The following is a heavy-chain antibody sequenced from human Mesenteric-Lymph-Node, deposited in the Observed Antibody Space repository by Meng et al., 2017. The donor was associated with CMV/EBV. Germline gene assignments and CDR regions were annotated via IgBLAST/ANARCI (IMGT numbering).Heavy chain of an antibody. V-gene: IGHV1-18*01. CDR3: ARDAYCSSTSCYKRDLNFDS. D-gene: IGHD2-2*02. CDR1: GYTFTSYG. J-gene: IGHJ4*02. Sequence: ASVKVSCKASGYTFTSYGISWVRQAPGQGLEWMGWISAYNGNTNYAQELQGRVTMTTDTSTSTAYMELRSLRSDDTAVYYCARDAYCSSTSCYKRDLNFDSWGQGTLVTVSS. CDR2: ISAYNGNT.